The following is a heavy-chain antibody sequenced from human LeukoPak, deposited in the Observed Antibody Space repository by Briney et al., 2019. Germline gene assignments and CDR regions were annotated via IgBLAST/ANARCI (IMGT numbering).Heavy chain of an antibody. J-gene: IGHJ6*03. D-gene: IGHD6-13*01. Sequence: ASVKVSCKASGYTFTSYDINWVRQATGQGLEWMGWMNPNSGNTGYAQKFQGRVTMTRNTSISTAYMELSSLRSEDTAVYYCARDAIAAAGTQLPYYYYYMDVWGKGTTVTISS. CDR2: MNPNSGNT. CDR3: ARDAIAAAGTQLPYYYYYMDV. V-gene: IGHV1-8*01. CDR1: GYTFTSYD.